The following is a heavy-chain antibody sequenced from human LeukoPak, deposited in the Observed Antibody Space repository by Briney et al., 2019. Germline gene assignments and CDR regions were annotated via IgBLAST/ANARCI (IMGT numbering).Heavy chain of an antibody. D-gene: IGHD3-10*01. CDR2: ISGSGSTI. CDR1: GFTFSSYE. V-gene: IGHV3-48*03. J-gene: IGHJ4*02. CDR3: ARDIYYGSGNFDY. Sequence: GGSLRLSCAASGFTFSSYEMNWVRQAPGKGLEWVSYISGSGSTIYYADSVKGRFTISRDNAKNSLYLQMNSLRAEDTAVYYCARDIYYGSGNFDYWGQANLVTVSS.